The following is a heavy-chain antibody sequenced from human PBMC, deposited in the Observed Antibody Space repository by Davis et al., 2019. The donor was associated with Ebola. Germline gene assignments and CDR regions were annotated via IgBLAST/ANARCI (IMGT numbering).Heavy chain of an antibody. J-gene: IGHJ5*02. V-gene: IGHV4-39*01. CDR1: GGSISSSSSY. CDR3: AGLTLASVPDIVDL. D-gene: IGHD3-16*02. Sequence: MPGGSLRLSCTVSGGSISSSSSYWGWIRQPPGKGLEWIGSLYYSGNTYYNPSLKSRVTIFVDTSKNQFSLKVSSVTAADTAVYYCAGLTLASVPDIVDLWGQGSLVTVSP. CDR2: LYYSGNT.